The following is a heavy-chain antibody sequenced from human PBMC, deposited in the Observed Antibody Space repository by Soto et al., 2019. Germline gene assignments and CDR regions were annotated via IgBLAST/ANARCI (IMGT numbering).Heavy chain of an antibody. Sequence: GGSLGLSCAASGFSFSSYWMHWVRQAPGKGLVWVSRINSDGSSTSYADSVKGRFTISRDNAKNTLYLQMNSLRAEDTAVYYCARDISRYFYGSGSYFSWFDPWGQGTLVTVSS. CDR3: ARDISRYFYGSGSYFSWFDP. V-gene: IGHV3-74*01. D-gene: IGHD3-10*01. J-gene: IGHJ5*02. CDR1: GFSFSSYW. CDR2: INSDGSST.